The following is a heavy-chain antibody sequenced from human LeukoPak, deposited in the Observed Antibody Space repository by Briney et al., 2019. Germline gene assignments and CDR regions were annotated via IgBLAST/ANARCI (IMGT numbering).Heavy chain of an antibody. CDR3: ARVGMVRGYVDY. CDR1: GGSISSNSYY. V-gene: IGHV4-39*01. D-gene: IGHD3-10*01. Sequence: SETLSLTFTVSGGSISSNSYYWGWIRQPPGKGLEWIGNIFYSGTTYYNPSLESRVTISVDTSKNQFSLKLSSVTAADTAVYYCARVGMVRGYVDYWGQGTLVTVSS. J-gene: IGHJ4*02. CDR2: IFYSGTT.